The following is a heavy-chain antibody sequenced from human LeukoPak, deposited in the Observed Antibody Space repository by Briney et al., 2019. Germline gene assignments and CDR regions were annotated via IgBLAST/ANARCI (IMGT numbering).Heavy chain of an antibody. CDR2: INPNSGGT. CDR1: GYTFTGYY. CDR3: ARDYGILTDAFDI. V-gene: IGHV1-2*02. D-gene: IGHD3-9*01. Sequence: ASVKVSCKASGYTFTGYYMHWVRQAPGQGLEWMGWINPNSGGTNYAQKFQGRVTMTRDTSISTAYMELSRLRSDDTAVYYCARDYGILTDAFDIWGQGTMVTVSS. J-gene: IGHJ3*02.